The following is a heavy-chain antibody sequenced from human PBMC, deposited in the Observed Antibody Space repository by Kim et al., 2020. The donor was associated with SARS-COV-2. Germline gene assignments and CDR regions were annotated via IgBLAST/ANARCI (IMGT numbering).Heavy chain of an antibody. V-gene: IGHV3-30*02. CDR3: VKEAAFTTIVVDYYFDF. J-gene: IGHJ4*02. Sequence: SVEGRFTISRDNCKNTLYLQMNNLRAEDTALYYCVKEAAFTTIVVDYYFDFWGQGTLVTVSS. D-gene: IGHD3-22*01.